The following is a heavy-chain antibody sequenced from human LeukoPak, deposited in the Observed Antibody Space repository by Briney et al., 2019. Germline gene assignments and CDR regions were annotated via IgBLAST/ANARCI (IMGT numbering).Heavy chain of an antibody. CDR1: GYTLTGDY. V-gene: IGHV1-2*01. J-gene: IGHJ4*02. Sequence: ASVKVSCKASGYTLTGDYMHGVRQAPGQRREWMGRINPNSCGTNNAQKFQGRVTRTRETSISTAYLERSRLRSDGTGVYYCAIEIVAGTNFDYWGQGTLVTVSS. D-gene: IGHD6-19*01. CDR3: AIEIVAGTNFDY. CDR2: INPNSCGT.